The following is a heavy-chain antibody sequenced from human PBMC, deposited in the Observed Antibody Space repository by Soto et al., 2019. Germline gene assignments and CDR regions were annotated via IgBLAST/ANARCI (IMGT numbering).Heavy chain of an antibody. V-gene: IGHV3-30-3*01. CDR3: ASDEGSGSDCDLGY. CDR2: IYSDGNNK. Sequence: QVQLVESGGGVVQPGRSLRLSCAVSGFTFSSHAMHWVRQAPGKGLEWVALIYSDGNNKYYADSVKGRFTISRNNSKKTMYLQMNPLRVENTAVYYWASDEGSGSDCDLGYWGQGALVTVSS. J-gene: IGHJ4*02. CDR1: GFTFSSHA. D-gene: IGHD1-26*01.